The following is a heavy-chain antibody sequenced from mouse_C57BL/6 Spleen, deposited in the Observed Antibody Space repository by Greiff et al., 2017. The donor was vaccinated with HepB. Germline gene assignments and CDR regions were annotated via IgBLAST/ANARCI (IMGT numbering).Heavy chain of an antibody. Sequence: EVQLQQSGPELVKPGASVKISCKASGYTFTDYYMNWVKQSHGKSLEWIGDINPNNGGTSYNQKFKGKATLTVDKSSSTAYMELRSLTSEDSAVYYCARSGPWLGPYYAMDYWGQGTSVTVSS. CDR2: INPNNGGT. V-gene: IGHV1-26*01. CDR3: ARSGPWLGPYYAMDY. J-gene: IGHJ4*01. CDR1: GYTFTDYY. D-gene: IGHD3-2*02.